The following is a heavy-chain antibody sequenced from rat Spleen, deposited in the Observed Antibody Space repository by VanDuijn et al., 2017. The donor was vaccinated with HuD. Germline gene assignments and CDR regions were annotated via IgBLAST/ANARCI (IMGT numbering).Heavy chain of an antibody. V-gene: IGHV5-17*01. CDR3: ARPTTGIPFNY. J-gene: IGHJ2*01. CDR2: IIYDGSNT. CDR1: GFTFSDYT. Sequence: EVQLMESGGGLVPPGRSLELSCAASGFTFSDYTMAWVRQAPKKGLEWVAAIIYDGSNTFYRDSVKGRFTISRDNAKSTLYLQMDSLRSEDTAIYYCARPTTGIPFNYWGQGVMVTVSS. D-gene: IGHD1-9*01.